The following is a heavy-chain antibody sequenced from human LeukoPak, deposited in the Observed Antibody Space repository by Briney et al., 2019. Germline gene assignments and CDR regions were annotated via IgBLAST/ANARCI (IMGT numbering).Heavy chain of an antibody. Sequence: GGSLRLSCTVSGFTFRSHGLHWGRKAQGKGLGWGGAISLEEGRNNYYADSVKGRFTISRDNSRNTLYLQMNSLRAEETAIYYCKKERSEEYNDSGSHFDYWVQGTLVTVSA. CDR1: GFTFRSHG. CDR3: KKERSEEYNDSGSHFDY. V-gene: IGHV3-30*18. J-gene: IGHJ4*02. D-gene: IGHD3-10*01. CDR2: ISLEEGRNN.